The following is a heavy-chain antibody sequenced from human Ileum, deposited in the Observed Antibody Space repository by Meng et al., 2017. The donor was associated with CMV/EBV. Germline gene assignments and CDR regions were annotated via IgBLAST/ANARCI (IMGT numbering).Heavy chain of an antibody. CDR2: IWYHGEDQ. CDR1: GFTFDSYG. J-gene: IGHJ6*02. CDR3: VKEQSSTAGYYYGMDV. Sequence: GGSLRLSCAASGFTFDSYGMHWVRQAPGKGLEWVAFIWYHGEDQYYADSVKGRFTISRDNSKNTVSLQMNSLRVEDTAVYYCVKEQSSTAGYYYGMDVWGQGTTVTVSS. D-gene: IGHD4-11*01. V-gene: IGHV3-30*02.